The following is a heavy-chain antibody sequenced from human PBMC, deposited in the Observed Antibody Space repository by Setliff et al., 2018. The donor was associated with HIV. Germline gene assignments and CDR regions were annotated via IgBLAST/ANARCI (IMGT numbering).Heavy chain of an antibody. CDR2: IIPIFATT. Sequence: ASVKVSCKASGGTFSSYAISWVRQAPGQGLEWMGGIIPIFATTNYAQKFPGRVTITADKSTSTAYMELSSLRSEDTAVYYCAREQSLPYGSRNGAFDIWGQGTMVTV. CDR1: GGTFSSYA. CDR3: AREQSLPYGSRNGAFDI. D-gene: IGHD3-10*01. J-gene: IGHJ3*02. V-gene: IGHV1-69*06.